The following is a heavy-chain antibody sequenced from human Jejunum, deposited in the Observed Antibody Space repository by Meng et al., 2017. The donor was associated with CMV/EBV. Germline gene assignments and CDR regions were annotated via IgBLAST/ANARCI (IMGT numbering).Heavy chain of an antibody. CDR2: IYPNGNT. CDR3: ARDAPPNNYGWFDP. J-gene: IGHJ5*02. Sequence: QVQLQESGPGLVEPSETRVLTCTVSGGSISSYYWSWIRQPAGKGLEWIGRIYPNGNTNYNPSLKSRVTMSIDTSKNQFSLKLTSVTAADTAVYYCARDAPPNNYGWFDPWGQGTLVTVSS. V-gene: IGHV4-4*07. D-gene: IGHD5-18*01. CDR1: GGSISSYY.